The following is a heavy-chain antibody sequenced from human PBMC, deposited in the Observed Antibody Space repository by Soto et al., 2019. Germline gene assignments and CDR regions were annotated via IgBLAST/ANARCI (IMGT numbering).Heavy chain of an antibody. CDR1: GYPFTRYT. J-gene: IGHJ5*02. CDR2: INPDNGNT. V-gene: IGHV1-3*01. CDR3: ASCIAPGQIGP. D-gene: IGHD2-15*01. Sequence: QVQLVQSGAEVKKPGASVKISCKASGYPFTRYTMNWVRQAPGQRLEWMGWINPDNGNTKSSQKFQDRVIITRDTAAISAYRDLSSLISEVTALHYCASCIAPGQIGPWGQGTVVTVSS.